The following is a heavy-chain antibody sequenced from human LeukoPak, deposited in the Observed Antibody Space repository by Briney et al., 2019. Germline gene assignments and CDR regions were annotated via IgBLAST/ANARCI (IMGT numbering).Heavy chain of an antibody. D-gene: IGHD2-2*01. CDR2: ISSSGSTI. J-gene: IGHJ4*02. CDR1: GGSISSYY. CDR3: ARSVCSSTSCYPLFDY. V-gene: IGHV3-11*04. Sequence: PSETLSLTCTVSGGSISSYYMSWIRQAPGKGLEWVSYISSSGSTIYYADSVKGRFTISRDNAKNSLYLQMNSLRAEDTAVYYCARSVCSSTSCYPLFDYWGQGTLVTVSS.